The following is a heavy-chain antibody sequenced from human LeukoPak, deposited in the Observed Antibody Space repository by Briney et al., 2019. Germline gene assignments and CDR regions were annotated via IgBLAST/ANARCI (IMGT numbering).Heavy chain of an antibody. D-gene: IGHD3-16*02. V-gene: IGHV3-33*01. CDR1: GFTFSSYG. Sequence: GGSPRLSCAASGFTFSSYGMHWVRQAPGKGLEWVALIWYDGSSKHYADSVRGRFTISRDNSKNTLYLQMNSLRAEDTAVYYCARDFELSHWGQGTLVTVSS. CDR2: IWYDGSSK. J-gene: IGHJ4*02. CDR3: ARDFELSH.